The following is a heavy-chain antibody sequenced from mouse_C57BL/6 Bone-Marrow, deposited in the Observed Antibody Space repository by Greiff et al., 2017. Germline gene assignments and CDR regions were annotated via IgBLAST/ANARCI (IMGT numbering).Heavy chain of an antibody. Sequence: EVQRVESGGGLVKPGGSLKLSCAASGFTFSDYGMHWVRQAPEKGLEWVAYISSGSSTIYYADTVKGRFTISRDNAKNTLFLQMTSLRSEDTAMYYCARRYYYGSRQEYFDYWGQGTTLTVSS. J-gene: IGHJ2*01. CDR3: ARRYYYGSRQEYFDY. CDR2: ISSGSSTI. CDR1: GFTFSDYG. V-gene: IGHV5-17*01. D-gene: IGHD1-1*01.